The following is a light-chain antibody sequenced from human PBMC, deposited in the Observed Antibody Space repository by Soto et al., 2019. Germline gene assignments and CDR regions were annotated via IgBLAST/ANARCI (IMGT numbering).Light chain of an antibody. CDR2: WAS. V-gene: IGKV4-1*01. Sequence: DIVMTQSPGSLAVSLGERATINCKSSQSVLYSSNNKNYLAWYQQKPGQPPKLLIYWASTRESGVPDRFTGRGYRTDLTLTISRLQAEDVATYYCQQYYSGRTVGQGTKADSK. J-gene: IGKJ1*01. CDR1: QSVLYSSNNKNY. CDR3: QQYYSGRT.